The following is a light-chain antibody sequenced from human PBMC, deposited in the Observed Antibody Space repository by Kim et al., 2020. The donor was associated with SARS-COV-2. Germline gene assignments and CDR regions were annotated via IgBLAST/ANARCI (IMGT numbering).Light chain of an antibody. Sequence: PGESANLSCRASQRISGYVSWYQHKPCQAPRLLIYDATNRATGIPDRFSGSGSGTDFTISNSSLEPEDFAIYYCQQRNNWSAAVSFGGGSKVDIK. CDR2: DAT. CDR3: QQRNNWSAAVS. CDR1: QRISGY. J-gene: IGKJ4*01. V-gene: IGKV3-11*01.